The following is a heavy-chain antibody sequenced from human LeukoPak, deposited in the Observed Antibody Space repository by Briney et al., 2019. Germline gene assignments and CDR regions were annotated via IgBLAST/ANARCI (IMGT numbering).Heavy chain of an antibody. V-gene: IGHV1-2*02. CDR1: GYTFSAYY. D-gene: IGHD3-22*01. J-gene: IGHJ5*01. Sequence: ASVKVSCKTSGYTFSAYYMHWVRQAPGQGLEWMGWINPFSGGTNYAQRFQGRVTMTRDTSISTAYMEMTSLTSGDTAVYYCAKSQNPMSMIVGVIGSWGQGTLVTVSS. CDR3: AKSQNPMSMIVGVIGS. CDR2: INPFSGGT.